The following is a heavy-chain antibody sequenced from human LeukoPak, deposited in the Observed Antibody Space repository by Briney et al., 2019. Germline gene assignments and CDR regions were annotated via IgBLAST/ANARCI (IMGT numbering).Heavy chain of an antibody. CDR3: ARDGYNLDAFDI. D-gene: IGHD5-24*01. CDR1: GGSVSSGSYY. Sequence: SETLSLTCTVSGGSVSSGSYYWSWIRQPPGKGLEWIGYIYYSGSTNYNPSLKSRVTISVDTSKNQFSLKLSSVTAADTAVYYCARDGYNLDAFDIWGQGTTVTVSS. J-gene: IGHJ3*02. V-gene: IGHV4-61*01. CDR2: IYYSGST.